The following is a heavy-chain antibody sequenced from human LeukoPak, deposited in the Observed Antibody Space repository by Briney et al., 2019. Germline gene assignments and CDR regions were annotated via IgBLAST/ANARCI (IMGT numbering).Heavy chain of an antibody. D-gene: IGHD3-22*01. J-gene: IGHJ4*02. Sequence: GGSLRLSCAASGFTFSGYSMAWVRQAPGKGLEWVAAITGSGAYTDYADSVKGRFTISRGNSEHTLYLQMHSLRAEDTAVYYCAKRRYDSSGYFDYWGQGTLVTVSS. CDR2: ITGSGAYT. CDR3: AKRRYDSSGYFDY. V-gene: IGHV3-23*01. CDR1: GFTFSGYS.